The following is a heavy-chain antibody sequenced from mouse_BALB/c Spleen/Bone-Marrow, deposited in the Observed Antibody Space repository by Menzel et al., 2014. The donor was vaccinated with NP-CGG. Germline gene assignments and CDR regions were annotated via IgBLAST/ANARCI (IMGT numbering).Heavy chain of an antibody. D-gene: IGHD2-4*01. CDR1: GYSFTSYY. CDR2: IDPFNGVT. V-gene: IGHV1-28*01. CDR3: ARRVITTGPGFAY. Sequence: EAQLQQSGPELMRPGASVKISCKASGYSFTSYYIHWVKQNHGKSLEWIGYIDPFNGVTIYNQKFKGKATLTADKSSSTAYMHLSSLTSEDSAVYYCARRVITTGPGFAYWGQGTLVTVSA. J-gene: IGHJ3*01.